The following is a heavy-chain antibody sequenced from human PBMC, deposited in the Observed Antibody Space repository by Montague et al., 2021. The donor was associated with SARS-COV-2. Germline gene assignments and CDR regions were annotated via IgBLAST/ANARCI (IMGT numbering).Heavy chain of an antibody. D-gene: IGHD4-17*01. J-gene: IGHJ5*02. CDR3: TGADNYGS. CDR2: ISGSGGST. V-gene: IGHV3-23*01. Sequence: SLRLSCAASGFTFSSFTMSWVRLAPGKGLEWVSTISGSGGSTCYADSVKGRFTISRDNSKSTLFLQMNSLRAEDTALYYCTGADNYGSWGRGTLVTVSS. CDR1: GFTFSSFT.